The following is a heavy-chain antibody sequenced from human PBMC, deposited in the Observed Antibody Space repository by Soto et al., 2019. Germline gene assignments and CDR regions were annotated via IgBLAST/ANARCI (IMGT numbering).Heavy chain of an antibody. CDR2: IYRGGST. Sequence: EVQLVESGGGLVQPGGSLRLSCAASGFTVSSKYMSWVRQAPGRGLECVSLIYRGGSTSYADSDKGRFTISRDNSKNTSYLKMNSLSDADTAVYYCARDGLHCSGGRCYGVPMDVWGKGTTVTVSS. CDR3: ARDGLHCSGGRCYGVPMDV. J-gene: IGHJ6*03. V-gene: IGHV3-66*01. CDR1: GFTVSSKY. D-gene: IGHD2-15*01.